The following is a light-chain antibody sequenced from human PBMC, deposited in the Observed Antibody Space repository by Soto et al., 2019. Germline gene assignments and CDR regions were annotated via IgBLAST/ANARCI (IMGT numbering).Light chain of an antibody. CDR2: GAT. V-gene: IGKV3-20*01. J-gene: IGKJ4*01. CDR1: QSISSGY. CDR3: QQYRSPPPT. Sequence: EVVLTQSPGTLSLSPGESATLSCRASQSISSGYLAWYQQKPGQAPRLPIYGATSRATGIPGRFSGSGSGTDFTLTVSGLEPEDFAVYYCQQYRSPPPTFGGGTKVEI.